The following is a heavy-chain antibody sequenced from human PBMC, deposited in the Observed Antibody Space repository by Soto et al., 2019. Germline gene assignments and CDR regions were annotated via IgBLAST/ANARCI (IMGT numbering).Heavy chain of an antibody. D-gene: IGHD3-10*01. CDR2: IRAYNIDT. J-gene: IGHJ6*02. V-gene: IGHV1-18*01. Sequence: QVQLVQSGAEVKKPGASVKVSCKSSGYRFEPYAISWVRQAPRQGLEWMGWIRAYNIDTYYAQKFQDRVTMTTDTSTGTAYMELRSLRSDDTAVYYWARGHEVIIGAMDVWGQGTTVTVSS. CDR1: GYRFEPYA. CDR3: ARGHEVIIGAMDV.